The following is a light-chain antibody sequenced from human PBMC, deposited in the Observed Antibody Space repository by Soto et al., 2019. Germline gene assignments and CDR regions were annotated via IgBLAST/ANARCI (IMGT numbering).Light chain of an antibody. CDR1: QSVSGN. V-gene: IGKV3-15*01. CDR3: QQYNNWPRT. CDR2: GAS. J-gene: IGKJ1*01. Sequence: EIVMTQSPATLSVSPGERATLSCRASQSVSGNLAWYQQKPGQAPRLLIYGASTRATGIPARFSGSGSGTEFPLTISRLQSEDFAVYYCQQYNNWPRTFGQGTKVDIK.